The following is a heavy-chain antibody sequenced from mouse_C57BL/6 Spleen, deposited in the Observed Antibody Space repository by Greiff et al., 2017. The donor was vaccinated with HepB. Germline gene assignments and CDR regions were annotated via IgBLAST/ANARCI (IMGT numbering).Heavy chain of an antibody. CDR3: ARSLNWDGGFAY. D-gene: IGHD4-1*01. V-gene: IGHV1-81*01. CDR1: GYTFTSYG. J-gene: IGHJ3*01. Sequence: QVQLQQSGAELARPGASMKLSCKASGYTFTSYGISWVKQRTGQGLEWIGEIYPRSGNTYYNEKFKGKATLTADKSSSTAYMELRSLTSEDSAVYFCARSLNWDGGFAYWGQGTLVTVSA. CDR2: IYPRSGNT.